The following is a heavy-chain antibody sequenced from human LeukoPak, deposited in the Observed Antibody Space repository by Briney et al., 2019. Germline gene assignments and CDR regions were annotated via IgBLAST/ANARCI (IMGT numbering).Heavy chain of an antibody. J-gene: IGHJ6*03. CDR3: AKVLYYDFWSCYSLGNYYYMDV. D-gene: IGHD3-3*01. Sequence: ASVKVSCKASGYTFTSYDINWVRQATGQGLEWMGGMNLNTGNTGYAQKFQGRVTITRNTSISTAYMELSSLRSEDTAVYYCAKVLYYDFWSCYSLGNYYYMDVWGKGTTVTVSS. V-gene: IGHV1-8*03. CDR2: MNLNTGNT. CDR1: GYTFTSYD.